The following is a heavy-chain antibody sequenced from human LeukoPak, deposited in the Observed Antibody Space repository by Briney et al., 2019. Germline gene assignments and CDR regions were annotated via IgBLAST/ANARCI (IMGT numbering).Heavy chain of an antibody. J-gene: IGHJ4*02. CDR3: ARSPMMRRYYFDY. D-gene: IGHD3-16*01. CDR1: GFTFSDHY. Sequence: PGGSLRLSCAASGFTFSDHYMDWVRQAPGKGLEWVAVIWYDGSNKYYADSVKGRFTISRDNSKNTLYLQMNSLRAEDTAVYYCARSPMMRRYYFDYWGQGTLVTVSS. CDR2: IWYDGSNK. V-gene: IGHV3-33*08.